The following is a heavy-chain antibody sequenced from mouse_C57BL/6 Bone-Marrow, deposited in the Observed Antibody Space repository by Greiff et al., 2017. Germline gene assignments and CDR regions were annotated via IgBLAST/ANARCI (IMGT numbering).Heavy chain of an antibody. V-gene: IGHV1-82*01. Sequence: VQLLESGPELVKPGASVKISCKASGYAFSSSWMNWVKQRPGKGLEWIGRIYPGDGDTNYNGKFKGKATLTADKSSSTAYMQLSSLTSEDSAVYFCARALYDYGSSWFAYGGQGTLVTVSA. D-gene: IGHD1-1*01. CDR3: ARALYDYGSSWFAY. CDR1: GYAFSSSW. CDR2: IYPGDGDT. J-gene: IGHJ3*01.